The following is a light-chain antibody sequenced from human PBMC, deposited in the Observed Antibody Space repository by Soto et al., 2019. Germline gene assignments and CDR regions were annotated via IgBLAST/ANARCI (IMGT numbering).Light chain of an antibody. Sequence: QSVLAQPPSVSGAPGQKVTISCTGTSSDVGGYNYVSWYQQHPGKAPKFIIYGVSNRPSGVSNRFSGSKSGNTASLTISGLRAEDEADYYCTSYTSSSTYVFGTGTKVTVL. CDR2: GVS. J-gene: IGLJ1*01. CDR1: SSDVGGYNY. CDR3: TSYTSSSTYV. V-gene: IGLV2-14*01.